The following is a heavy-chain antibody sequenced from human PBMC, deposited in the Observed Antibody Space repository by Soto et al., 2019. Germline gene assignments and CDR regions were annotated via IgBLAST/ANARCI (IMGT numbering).Heavy chain of an antibody. D-gene: IGHD3-16*02. CDR1: GGSISSSGYY. V-gene: IGHV4-39*01. CDR3: ARSAIIIPIGGVIVLSTVDY. Sequence: PSETLSLTCTVSGGSISSSGYYWGWIRQPPGKGLEWIGSIYHSGSTYYNPSLRGRVTISVDTSKNQFSLKLSSVTAADTAVYHCARSAIIIPIGGVIVLSTVDYWGQGTLVTVS. J-gene: IGHJ4*02. CDR2: IYHSGST.